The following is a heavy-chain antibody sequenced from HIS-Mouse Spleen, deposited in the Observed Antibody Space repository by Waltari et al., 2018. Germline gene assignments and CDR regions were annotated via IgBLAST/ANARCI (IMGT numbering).Heavy chain of an antibody. D-gene: IGHD4-4*01. Sequence: QVQLVQSGAEVKKPGASVKVSCKASGYTFTSYDINWVRQATGQGLEWMGWMNPTSGNTGYEQKFQGRVTMTRNTSISTAYMELSSLRSEDTAVYYCVRGHDYSNYFDYWGQGTLVTVSS. V-gene: IGHV1-8*01. CDR3: VRGHDYSNYFDY. CDR1: GYTFTSYD. CDR2: MNPTSGNT. J-gene: IGHJ4*02.